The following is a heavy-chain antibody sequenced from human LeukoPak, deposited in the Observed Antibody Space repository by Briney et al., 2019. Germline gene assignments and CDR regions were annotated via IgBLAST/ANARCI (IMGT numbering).Heavy chain of an antibody. Sequence: GASVKVSCKASGYTFTSYGIRWVRQAPGQGLEWMGWISAYNGNTNYAQKLQGRVTMTTDTSTSTAYMELRSLRSDDTAVYYCARSGAPNYGSGSYYNDDHDAFDIWGQGTMVTVSS. CDR2: ISAYNGNT. J-gene: IGHJ3*02. D-gene: IGHD3-10*01. V-gene: IGHV1-18*01. CDR1: GYTFTSYG. CDR3: ARSGAPNYGSGSYYNDDHDAFDI.